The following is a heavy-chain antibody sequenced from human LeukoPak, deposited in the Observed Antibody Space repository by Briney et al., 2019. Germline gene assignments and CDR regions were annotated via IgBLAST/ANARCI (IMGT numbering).Heavy chain of an antibody. CDR3: TTGDRGWQDY. CDR2: IKRNTDTGTT. V-gene: IGHV3-15*01. J-gene: IGHJ4*02. D-gene: IGHD6-19*01. CDR1: GYTLTELS. Sequence: SCKVSGYTLTELSMHWVRQAPGKGLDWVAHIKRNTDTGTTNYGASVEGRFTVSRDDSKNTLYLQMNSLKIEDTAVYYCTTGDRGWQDYWGQGTLVTVSS.